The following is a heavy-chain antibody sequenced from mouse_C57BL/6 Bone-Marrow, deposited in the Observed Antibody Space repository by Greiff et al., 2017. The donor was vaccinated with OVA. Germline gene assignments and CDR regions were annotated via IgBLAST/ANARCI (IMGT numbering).Heavy chain of an antibody. CDR2: IDPSDSYT. J-gene: IGHJ2*01. Sequence: VQLQQPGAELVKPGASVKLSCKASGYTFTSYWMQWVKQRPGQGLEWIGEIDPSDSYTNYNQKFKGKATLTVDTSSGTAYMQLSSLTSEDSAVYYCAQTGDFDYWGQGTTLTVSS. CDR1: GYTFTSYW. V-gene: IGHV1-50*01. D-gene: IGHD4-1*01. CDR3: AQTGDFDY.